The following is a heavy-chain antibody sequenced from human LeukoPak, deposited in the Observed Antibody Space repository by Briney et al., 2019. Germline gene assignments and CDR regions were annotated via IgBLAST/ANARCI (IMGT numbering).Heavy chain of an antibody. Sequence: PSETLSLTCTVSGGSISSYYWSWIRQPPGKGLEWIGYIYYSGSTNYNPSLKSRVTISVDTSKNQFSLKLSSVTAADTAVYYCARVQAYVGKGYFDYWGQGTLVTVSS. CDR2: IYYSGST. J-gene: IGHJ4*02. V-gene: IGHV4-59*01. D-gene: IGHD1-1*01. CDR1: GGSISSYY. CDR3: ARVQAYVGKGYFDY.